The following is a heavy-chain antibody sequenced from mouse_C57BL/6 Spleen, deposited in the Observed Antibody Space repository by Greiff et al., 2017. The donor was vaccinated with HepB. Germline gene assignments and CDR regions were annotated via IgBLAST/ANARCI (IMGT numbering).Heavy chain of an antibody. Sequence: QVQLQQPGAELVKPGASVKVSCKASGYTFTSYWMHWVKQRPGQGLEWIGRIHPSDSDTNYNQKFKGKATLTVDKSSSTAYMQISSLTSEDSAVYYCAMKDFRDYADYYAMDYWGQGTSVTVSS. J-gene: IGHJ4*01. CDR1: GYTFTSYW. CDR2: IHPSDSDT. D-gene: IGHD2-13*01. CDR3: AMKDFRDYADYYAMDY. V-gene: IGHV1-74*01.